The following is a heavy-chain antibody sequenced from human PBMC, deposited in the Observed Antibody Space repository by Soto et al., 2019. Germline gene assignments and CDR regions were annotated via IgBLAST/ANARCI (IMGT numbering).Heavy chain of an antibody. CDR2: ISRSGGST. Sequence: EVQLLESGGGLVQPGGSLRLSCAASGFTFSSYAMSWVRQAPGKGLEWVSAISRSGGSTYYADSVKGRFTISRDNSKNTLYLQMNSLRAEDTAVYYCAKSYYYDSSGYFDAFDIWSQGTMVTVSS. J-gene: IGHJ3*02. CDR3: AKSYYYDSSGYFDAFDI. CDR1: GFTFSSYA. D-gene: IGHD3-22*01. V-gene: IGHV3-23*01.